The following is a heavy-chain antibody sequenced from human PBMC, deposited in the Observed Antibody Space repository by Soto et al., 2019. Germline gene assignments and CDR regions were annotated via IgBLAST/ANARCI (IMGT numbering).Heavy chain of an antibody. CDR2: IYYSGST. CDR1: GGSVYRNGYY. V-gene: IGHV4-31*03. J-gene: IGHJ5*02. Sequence: SETLSLTCSVSGGSVYRNGYYWSWIRQLPEKGLEWIGFIYYSGSTYYNPSLKRRVTISLDTSKNQFSLSLSSVTAADTAVYYCATTPFNWFEPWGQGTLVTDSS. CDR3: ATTPFNWFEP.